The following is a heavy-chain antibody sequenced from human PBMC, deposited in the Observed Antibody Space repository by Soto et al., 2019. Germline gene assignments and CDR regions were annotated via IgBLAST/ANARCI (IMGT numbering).Heavy chain of an antibody. CDR3: AHWAMVRGVILTGYYYYGTAV. V-gene: IGHV2-5*02. J-gene: IGHJ6*02. CDR2: IYWDDDK. CDR1: GFSLSTSGVG. D-gene: IGHD3-10*01. Sequence: QITLKESGPTLVKPTQTLTLTCTFSGFSLSTSGVGVGWIRQPPGKALEWLALIYWDDDKRYSPSLKSRLTINKYTSKTQIVLPLTNMDPVDTATYYCAHWAMVRGVILTGYYYYGTAVWGQGTTVTVSS.